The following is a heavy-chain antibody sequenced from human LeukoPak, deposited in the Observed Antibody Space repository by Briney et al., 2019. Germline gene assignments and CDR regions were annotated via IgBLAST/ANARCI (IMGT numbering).Heavy chain of an antibody. CDR1: GFIFGDYG. Sequence: GGSLRLSCVTSGFIFGDYGMNWVRHAPGKGLEWVAGTNWSGGYSVYADSVKGRFTISRDNSKKSLYLQMDSLRPEDTAFYYCARHVGGLPSWGQGTPGTVSS. D-gene: IGHD4-23*01. CDR3: ARHVGGLPS. J-gene: IGHJ5*02. V-gene: IGHV3-20*04. CDR2: TNWSGGYS.